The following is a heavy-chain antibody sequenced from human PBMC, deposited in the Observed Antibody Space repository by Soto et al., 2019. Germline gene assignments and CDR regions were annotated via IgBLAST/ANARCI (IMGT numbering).Heavy chain of an antibody. V-gene: IGHV3-33*01. CDR1: GFTFRNYV. D-gene: IGHD3-10*01. CDR2: LWYDGSNE. J-gene: IGHJ4*02. Sequence: QMHLVESGGGVVQPARSLRLSCAASGFTFRNYVMHWVRQAPGKGLEWVAVLWYDGSNENYADSVKGRFTISRDNSKSTLSLQMNGLRAEDTAVYYCARGYGSGNDPPDYWGQGTLVTVSS. CDR3: ARGYGSGNDPPDY.